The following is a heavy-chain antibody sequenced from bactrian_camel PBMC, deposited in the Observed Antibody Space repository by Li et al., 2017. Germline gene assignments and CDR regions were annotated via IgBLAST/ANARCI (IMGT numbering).Heavy chain of an antibody. Sequence: HVQLVESGGGSVQAGGSLRLSCLAFGDSYSSNCWGWFRQVPGKEREGVATIVGNKITSYADSVKGRFTITTDNAKNTVSLQMNSLKPEDTAVYYCATSWPGKYDMGCDYWGQGTQVTVS. V-gene: IGHV3S53*01. D-gene: IGHD3*01. J-gene: IGHJ4*01. CDR2: IVGNKIT. CDR3: ATSWPGKYDMGCDY. CDR1: GDSYSSNC.